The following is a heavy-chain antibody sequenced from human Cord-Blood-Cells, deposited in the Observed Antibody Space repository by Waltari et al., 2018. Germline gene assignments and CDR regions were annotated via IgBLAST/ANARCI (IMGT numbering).Heavy chain of an antibody. CDR1: AGTFSSYA. V-gene: IGHV1-69*06. CDR3: ATYDFWSGYSPYYYYMDV. J-gene: IGHJ6*03. D-gene: IGHD3-3*01. CDR2: IIPIFGTA. Sequence: GVMKPGSSVKDPCKASAGTFSSYAISWVRQAPGQGHTWLGGIIPIFGTANYAQKFQGRVTITADKSTSTAYMELSSLRSEDKAVYYCATYDFWSGYSPYYYYMDVWGKGTTVTVSS.